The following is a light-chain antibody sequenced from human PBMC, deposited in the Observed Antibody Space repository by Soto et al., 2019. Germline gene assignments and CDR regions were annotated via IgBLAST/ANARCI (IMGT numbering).Light chain of an antibody. V-gene: IGKV4-1*01. CDR3: QQFYDPPYT. CDR2: WAS. J-gene: IGKJ2*01. Sequence: DIVMTQSPDSLLVSLGERATINCKSSQNILYSSNNKNYLTWYQQKPGQPPKLLISWASTRESGVPDRFSGSGSGTDFALTISSLQAEDVAVYYCQQFYDPPYTFGQGTKLEI. CDR1: QNILYSSNNKNY.